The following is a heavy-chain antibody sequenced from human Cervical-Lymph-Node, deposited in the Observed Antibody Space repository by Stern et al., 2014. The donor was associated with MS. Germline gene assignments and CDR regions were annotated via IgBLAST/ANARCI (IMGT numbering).Heavy chain of an antibody. CDR1: GGTFSKFP. Sequence: QVQLVESGAEVTQPGASLKVSCKASGGTFSKFPSSWVRQAPGQGLEWMSGILPVLGTPTYAQEFRGRVTITAYVSTSTVYMELSSLSSDDTAVYYCALSSETSDRWYSLGYDLWGQGTLVTVSS. CDR2: ILPVLGTP. CDR3: ALSSETSDRWYSLGYDL. V-gene: IGHV1-69*01. J-gene: IGHJ5*02. D-gene: IGHD6-13*01.